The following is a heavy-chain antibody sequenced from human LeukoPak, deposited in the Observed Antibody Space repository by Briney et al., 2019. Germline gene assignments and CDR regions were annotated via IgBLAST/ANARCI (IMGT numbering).Heavy chain of an antibody. V-gene: IGHV4-39*01. CDR3: AKHNGGGVVSYVAPGPPDYFDH. Sequence: SETLSLTCTVSGDITHYWGWIRQPPGKGLECIGSIYFSGSVYYNPFLRSRVAISLDTSTKQLSLKLNSVTAADTAIYYCAKHNGGGVVSYVAPGPPDYFDHWGQGALVIVSS. D-gene: IGHD1-26*01. J-gene: IGHJ4*02. CDR1: GDITHY. CDR2: IYFSGSV.